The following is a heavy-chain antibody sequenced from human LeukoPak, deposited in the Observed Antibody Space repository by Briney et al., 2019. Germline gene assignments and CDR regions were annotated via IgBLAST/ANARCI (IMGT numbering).Heavy chain of an antibody. CDR3: ASHDYGDYVPYYFGY. D-gene: IGHD4-17*01. V-gene: IGHV4-59*08. CDR1: GGFISSYY. CDR2: IYYSGST. J-gene: IGHJ4*02. Sequence: SETLSLTCTVSGGFISSYYWSWIRQPPGKGLEWIGYIYYSGSTNYNPSLKSRVTISVDTSKNQFSLKLSSVTAADTAVYYCASHDYGDYVPYYFGYWGQGTLVTVSS.